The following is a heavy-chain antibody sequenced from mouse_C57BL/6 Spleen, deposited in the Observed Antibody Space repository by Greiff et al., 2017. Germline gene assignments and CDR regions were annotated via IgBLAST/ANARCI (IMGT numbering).Heavy chain of an antibody. D-gene: IGHD2-4*01. CDR2: INPGDGDT. CDR3: AREGLRRDYAMGC. V-gene: IGHV1-82*01. CDR1: GYAFSSSW. J-gene: IGHJ4*01. Sequence: VQLQESGPELVKPGASVKISCKASGYAFSSSWMNWVKQRPGKGLEWIGRINPGDGDTNYNGKFKGKATLTADKSSSTAYMQLSSLTSEDSAVYVCAREGLRRDYAMGCWGQGTSVTVSS.